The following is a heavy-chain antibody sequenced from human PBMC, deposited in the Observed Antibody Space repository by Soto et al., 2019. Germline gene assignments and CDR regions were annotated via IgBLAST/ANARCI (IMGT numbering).Heavy chain of an antibody. CDR2: IYYTGNT. CDR3: ARYYYDSSGYYYGWFDP. Sequence: SETLSLTCTVSGDSISAYYWSWIRQPPGKGLEWIAYIYYTGNTYYNPSLKSRVTISMDTSKNQFSLKLSSVTAADTAVYYCARYYYDSSGYYYGWFDPWGQGTLVTV. V-gene: IGHV4-59*01. J-gene: IGHJ5*02. D-gene: IGHD3-22*01. CDR1: GDSISAYY.